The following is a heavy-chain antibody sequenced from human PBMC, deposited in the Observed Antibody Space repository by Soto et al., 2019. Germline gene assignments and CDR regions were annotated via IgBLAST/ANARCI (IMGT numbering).Heavy chain of an antibody. CDR2: IYVSGST. V-gene: IGHV4-30-2*01. J-gene: IGHJ6*02. D-gene: IGHD6-6*01. Sequence: PSETLSLTCAVSGDSISRGGYSWTWIRQPPGNALEWFGNIYVSGSTSYNPSLKSRVTISVDRSKNQFSLKLTSVTAADTAVYFCARGSSSYYDYGMDVWGPGTTVTVSS. CDR3: ARGSSSYYDYGMDV. CDR1: GDSISRGGYS.